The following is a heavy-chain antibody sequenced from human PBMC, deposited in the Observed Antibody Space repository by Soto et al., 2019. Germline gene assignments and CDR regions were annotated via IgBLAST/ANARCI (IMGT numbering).Heavy chain of an antibody. CDR3: AKAPYSTGWDRFDY. Sequence: EVQLVESGGGLVQPGRSLRLSCEASGFTFNEYAMTWVRQTPEKGLEWVSGIHGNSGDMDYADSIKGRFTISRDNAKNSLFLQMNSLRAEDTAFYYCAKAPYSTGWDRFDYWGQGTLVTVSS. D-gene: IGHD2-21*01. V-gene: IGHV3-9*01. CDR2: IHGNSGDM. J-gene: IGHJ4*02. CDR1: GFTFNEYA.